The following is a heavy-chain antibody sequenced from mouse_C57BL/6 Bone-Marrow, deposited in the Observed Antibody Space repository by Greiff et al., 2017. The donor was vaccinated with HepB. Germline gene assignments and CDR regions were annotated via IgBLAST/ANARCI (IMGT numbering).Heavy chain of an antibody. CDR2: INPNNGGT. CDR3: ARLLLRSYYFDY. V-gene: IGHV1-26*01. D-gene: IGHD1-1*01. J-gene: IGHJ2*01. Sequence: VQLQQSGPELVKPGASVKISCKASGYTFTDYYMNWVKQSHGKSLEWIGDINPNNGGTSYNQKFKGKATLTVDKSSSTAYMELRSLTSEDSAVYYCARLLLRSYYFDYWGQGTTLTVSS. CDR1: GYTFTDYY.